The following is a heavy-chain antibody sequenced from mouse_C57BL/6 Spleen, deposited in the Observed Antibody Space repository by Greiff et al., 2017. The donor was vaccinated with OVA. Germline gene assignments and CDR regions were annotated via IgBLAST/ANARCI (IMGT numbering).Heavy chain of an antibody. CDR3: ARGYYSNYSAWFAY. CDR2: IDPSDSYT. J-gene: IGHJ3*01. V-gene: IGHV1-50*01. D-gene: IGHD2-5*01. CDR1: GYTFTSYW. Sequence: QVQLKQPGAELVKPGASVKLSCKASGYTFTSYWMQWVKQRPGQGLEWIGEIDPSDSYTNYNQKFKGKATLTVDTSSSTAYMQLSSLTSEDSAVYDCARGYYSNYSAWFAYWGQGTLVTVSA.